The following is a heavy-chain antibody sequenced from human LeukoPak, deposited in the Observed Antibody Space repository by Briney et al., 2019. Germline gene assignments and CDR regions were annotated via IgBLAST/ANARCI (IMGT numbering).Heavy chain of an antibody. CDR1: GFTFSSYA. CDR2: ISYDGSNK. CDR3: ARAGSDFWSGYYAAY. Sequence: GGSLRLSCAASGFTFSSYAMHWVRQAPGKGLEWVAVISYDGSNKYYADSVKGRFTISRDNSKNTLNLQMNSLRAEDTAVYYCARAGSDFWSGYYAAYWGQGTLVTVSS. V-gene: IGHV3-30-3*01. J-gene: IGHJ4*02. D-gene: IGHD3-3*01.